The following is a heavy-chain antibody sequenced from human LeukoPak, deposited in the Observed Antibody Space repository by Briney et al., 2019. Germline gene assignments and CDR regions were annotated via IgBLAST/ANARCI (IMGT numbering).Heavy chain of an antibody. V-gene: IGHV3-53*01. D-gene: IGHD5-18*01. CDR1: GFTVSSNY. Sequence: GGSLRLSCAASGFTVSSNYMSWVRQAPGKGLEWVSVIYSGGSTYYADSVKGQFTISRDSSKNTLYLQMNSLRAEDTAVYYCAGGGYTYGRVFDYWGQGTLVTVSS. CDR3: AGGGYTYGRVFDY. J-gene: IGHJ4*02. CDR2: IYSGGST.